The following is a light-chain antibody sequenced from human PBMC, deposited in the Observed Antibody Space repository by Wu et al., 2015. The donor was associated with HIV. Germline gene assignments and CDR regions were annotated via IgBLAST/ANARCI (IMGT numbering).Light chain of an antibody. CDR3: QQYGGSPLT. Sequence: EIVMTQSPATLSLSPGERATLFCRASQNLNSNLAWYQQKPGQAPRLLIYGASTRATGIPDRFSGSGSGTDFTLTISRLEPEDLAVYYCQQYGGSPLTFGGGTKVEIK. J-gene: IGKJ4*01. V-gene: IGKV3-20*01. CDR1: QNLNSN. CDR2: GAS.